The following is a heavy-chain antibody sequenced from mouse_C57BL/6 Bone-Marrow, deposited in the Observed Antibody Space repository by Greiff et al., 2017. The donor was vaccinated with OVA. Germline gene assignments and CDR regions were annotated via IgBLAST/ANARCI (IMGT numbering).Heavy chain of an antibody. Sequence: QVQLQQPGAELVRPGTSVKLSCKASGYTFTSYWMHWVKQRPGQGLEWIGVIDPSDSYTNYNQKFKGKATLTVDTSSSTAYMQLSSLTSEDSAVYYCANDYLDYWGQDTTLTVSS. J-gene: IGHJ2*01. CDR1: GYTFTSYW. D-gene: IGHD2-4*01. V-gene: IGHV1-59*01. CDR3: ANDYLDY. CDR2: IDPSDSYT.